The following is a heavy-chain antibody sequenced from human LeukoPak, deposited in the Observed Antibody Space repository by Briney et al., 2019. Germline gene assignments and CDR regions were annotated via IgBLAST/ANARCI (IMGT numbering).Heavy chain of an antibody. Sequence: GASVKVSCKASGYTFTGYYMHWVRQAPGQGLEWMGWINPHSGGTNYAQKFQGRVTMTRDTSINTAYMDLSSLGSDDTAVYYRARGRDDHNLFDYWGQGNLVTVSS. D-gene: IGHD5-24*01. CDR1: GYTFTGYY. CDR3: ARGRDDHNLFDY. J-gene: IGHJ4*02. CDR2: INPHSGGT. V-gene: IGHV1-2*02.